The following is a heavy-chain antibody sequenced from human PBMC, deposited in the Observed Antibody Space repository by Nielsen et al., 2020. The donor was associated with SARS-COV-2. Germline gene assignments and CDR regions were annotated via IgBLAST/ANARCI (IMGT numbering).Heavy chain of an antibody. CDR2: ISAYNGNT. V-gene: IGHV1-18*01. CDR1: GYTFTSYG. J-gene: IGHJ4*02. CDR3: ARPKPGTTSPFDY. Sequence: ASVKVSCKASGYTFTSYGISWVRQAPGQGLEWMGWISAYNGNTNYAQKFQGRVTMTRDTSTSTVYMELSSLRSEDTAVYYCARPKPGTTSPFDYWGQGTLVTVSS. D-gene: IGHD1-7*01.